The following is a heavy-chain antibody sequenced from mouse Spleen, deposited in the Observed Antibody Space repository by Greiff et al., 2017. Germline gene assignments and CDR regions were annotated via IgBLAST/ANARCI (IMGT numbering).Heavy chain of an antibody. Sequence: EVQRVESGGGLVKPGGSLKLSCAASGFTFSSYAMSWVRQTPEKRLEWVATISSGGSYTYYPDSVKGRFTISRDNAKNTLYLQMSSLRSEDTAMYYCARRVYYYGSSYPYWYFDVWGAGTTVTVSS. CDR1: GFTFSSYA. D-gene: IGHD1-1*01. CDR3: ARRVYYYGSSYPYWYFDV. J-gene: IGHJ1*01. CDR2: ISSGGSYT. V-gene: IGHV5-9-3*01.